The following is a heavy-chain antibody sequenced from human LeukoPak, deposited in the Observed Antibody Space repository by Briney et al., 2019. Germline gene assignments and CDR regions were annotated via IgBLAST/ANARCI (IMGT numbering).Heavy chain of an antibody. CDR2: ISYDGSNK. V-gene: IGHV3-30*18. Sequence: GRSLRLSCAASGFTFSSYGMHWVRQAPGKGLEWVAVISYDGSNKYYADSVKGRFTISRDNSKNTLYLQMNSLRAEDTAVYYCAKDLLYSDVWGSYRPNPLDYWSQGTLVTVSS. CDR1: GFTFSSYG. J-gene: IGHJ4*02. CDR3: AKDLLYSDVWGSYRPNPLDY. D-gene: IGHD3-16*02.